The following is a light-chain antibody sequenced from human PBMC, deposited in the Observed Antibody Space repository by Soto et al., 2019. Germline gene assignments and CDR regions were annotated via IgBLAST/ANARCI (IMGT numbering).Light chain of an antibody. V-gene: IGKV1-5*01. J-gene: IGKJ1*01. CDR3: QQYETLSGT. Sequence: IQMTHSPCTLAASVGETVSCTWLASQSVSGWLAWYQQKPGEAPKLLIYDASALPRGFPSRFSGSGSGTKFTLTIASLQPDDFATYYCQQYETLSGTFGPGTKVDIK. CDR2: DAS. CDR1: QSVSGW.